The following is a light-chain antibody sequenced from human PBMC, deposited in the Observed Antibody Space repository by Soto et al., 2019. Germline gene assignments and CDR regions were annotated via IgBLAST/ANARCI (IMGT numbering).Light chain of an antibody. Sequence: QSVLTQPASVSGSPGQSITISCTGTSSDVGGYNYVSWYQQHPGKAPKLMIYEVSNRPSGVSNRFSGSKSGNTASLTNSGLQAEDEADYYCSSYTSSSTLGVFGGGTKLTVL. CDR2: EVS. V-gene: IGLV2-14*01. CDR3: SSYTSSSTLGV. J-gene: IGLJ3*02. CDR1: SSDVGGYNY.